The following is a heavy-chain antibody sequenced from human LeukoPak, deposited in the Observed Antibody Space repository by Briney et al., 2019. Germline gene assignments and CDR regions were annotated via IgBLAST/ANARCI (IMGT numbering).Heavy chain of an antibody. V-gene: IGHV3-15*01. CDR2: IKSKTDGGTT. D-gene: IGHD3-10*01. Sequence: PGGSLRLSCAASGFTFSNAWMSWVRQAPEKGLEWVGRIKSKTDGGTTDYAAPVKGRFTISRDDSKNTLYLQMNSLKTEDTAVYYCTTDLLLWFGELLASPDYWGQGTLVTVSS. CDR3: TTDLLLWFGELLASPDY. CDR1: GFTFSNAW. J-gene: IGHJ4*02.